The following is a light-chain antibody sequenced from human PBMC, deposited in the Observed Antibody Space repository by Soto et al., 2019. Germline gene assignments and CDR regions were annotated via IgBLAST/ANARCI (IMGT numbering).Light chain of an antibody. V-gene: IGKV3-11*01. CDR3: QQRSNVWT. J-gene: IGKJ1*01. CDR2: DAS. Sequence: EGVLTQSPVTLSLSRGERATLSCRASQSIRTYLAWYQQKPGQAPRLLIYDASNRATGIPTRFSGSGSGTDVTLTISSLEPEDSALYSCQQRSNVWTFGQGTKVEIK. CDR1: QSIRTY.